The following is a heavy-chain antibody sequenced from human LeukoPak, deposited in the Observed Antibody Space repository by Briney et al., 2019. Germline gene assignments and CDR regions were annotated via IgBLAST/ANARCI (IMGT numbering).Heavy chain of an antibody. CDR1: GGTFSSYA. Sequence: SVKVSCKASGGTFSSYAISWVRQAPGQGLEWMGGIIPIFGTANYAQKFQGRVTIATDESTSTAYMELSSLRSEDTAVYYCARSRHLGIAVAGTNYMDVWGKGTTVTVSS. V-gene: IGHV1-69*05. CDR2: IIPIFGTA. CDR3: ARSRHLGIAVAGTNYMDV. D-gene: IGHD6-19*01. J-gene: IGHJ6*03.